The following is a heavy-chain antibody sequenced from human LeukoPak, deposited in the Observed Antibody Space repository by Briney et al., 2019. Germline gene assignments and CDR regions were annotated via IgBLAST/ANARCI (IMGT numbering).Heavy chain of an antibody. CDR1: DFILSTYA. D-gene: IGHD3-22*01. Sequence: GGSLRLSCTASDFILSTYAMSWVRQAPGKGLEWVSSISGNGAHPYYADSVRGRFSISRDVSRNAVFLQMSSLRVEDTATYYCAKAVDGRGYYFERGADFWGQGTMVTVSS. J-gene: IGHJ4*02. V-gene: IGHV3-23*01. CDR3: AKAVDGRGYYFERGADF. CDR2: ISGNGAHP.